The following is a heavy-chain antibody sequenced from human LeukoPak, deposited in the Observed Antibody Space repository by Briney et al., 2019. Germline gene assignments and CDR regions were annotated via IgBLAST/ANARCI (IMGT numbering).Heavy chain of an antibody. Sequence: GGSLSLSCAASGLHFSSTAMSWVRQPPGKGLEWVSDISHDGVNAYYADSVKGRLPISRDNSKKTVSLEMSSLTAADTGVYYCAKDGAQYSSGPECDPRGQGALVTVST. D-gene: IGHD6-19*01. J-gene: IGHJ5*02. CDR2: ISHDGVNA. CDR3: AKDGAQYSSGPECDP. V-gene: IGHV3-23*01. CDR1: GLHFSSTA.